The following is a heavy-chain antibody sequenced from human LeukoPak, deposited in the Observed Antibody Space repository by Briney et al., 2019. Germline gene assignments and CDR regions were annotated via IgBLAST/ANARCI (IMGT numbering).Heavy chain of an antibody. CDR2: IYPGDSDP. V-gene: IGHV5-51*01. J-gene: IGHJ4*02. CDR1: GYSFTTYW. CDR3: ARRQGCSSTSCPPDY. Sequence: GESLKISCRGSGYSFTTYWIGWVRQMPGKGLEWMGIIYPGDSDPRYTPSFQGQVTMSADKSINTAYLQWSSLKASDTATYYCARRQGCSSTSCPPDYWGQGTLVTVSP. D-gene: IGHD2-2*01.